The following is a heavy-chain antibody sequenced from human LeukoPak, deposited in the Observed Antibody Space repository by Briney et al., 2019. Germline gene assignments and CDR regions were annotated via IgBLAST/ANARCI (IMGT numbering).Heavy chain of an antibody. CDR1: GGSISSYY. D-gene: IGHD2-21*02. J-gene: IGHJ4*02. CDR2: IYTSGST. V-gene: IGHV4-4*07. Sequence: PSETLSLTCTVSGGSISSYYWSWIRQPAGKGLEWIGRIYTSGSTNYNPSLKSRVTISVDKSKNPFSLKLSSVTAADTAVYYCVGSHISVVVTAVYDYWGQGTLVTVSS. CDR3: VGSHISVVVTAVYDY.